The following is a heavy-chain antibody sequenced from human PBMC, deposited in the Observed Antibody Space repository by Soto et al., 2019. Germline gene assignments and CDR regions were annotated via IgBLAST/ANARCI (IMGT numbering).Heavy chain of an antibody. CDR1: GGTFSSYA. CDR2: IIPIFGTA. Sequence: ASVKVSCKASGGTFSSYAISWVRQAPGQGLEWMGGIIPIFGTANYAQKFQGRVTITADESTSTAYMELSSLRSEDTAVYYCASHYNWNYKANIDYWGQGTLVTVS. J-gene: IGHJ4*02. CDR3: ASHYNWNYKANIDY. D-gene: IGHD1-7*01. V-gene: IGHV1-69*13.